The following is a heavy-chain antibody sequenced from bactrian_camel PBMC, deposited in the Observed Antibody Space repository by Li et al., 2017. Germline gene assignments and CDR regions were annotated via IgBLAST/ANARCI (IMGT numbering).Heavy chain of an antibody. D-gene: IGHD1*01. J-gene: IGHJ4*01. CDR2: INTRYGVT. CDR3: AANDVFTYVECGFAATY. V-gene: IGHV3S1*01. CDR1: GDTASVYS. Sequence: HVQLVESGGGSAQAGGSMILDCAVSGDTASVYSMAWFRQAPGKEREGVARINTRYGVTYYADSVKGRFTISQGNSKNSLYLQMDSLNPEDTAMYYCAANDVFTYVECGFAATYWGQGTQVTVS.